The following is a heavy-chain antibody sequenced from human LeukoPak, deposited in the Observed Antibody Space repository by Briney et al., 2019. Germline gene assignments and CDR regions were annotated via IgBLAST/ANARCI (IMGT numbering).Heavy chain of an antibody. D-gene: IGHD6-25*01. V-gene: IGHV3-30*03. CDR3: ARDLRRIAAYYFDY. Sequence: PGGSLRLSCAASGFTFSGYAIHWVRQAPGRGLEWVAVTSSDGRDKHHADSVKGRFTISRDNSKNTLYLQTNSLRAEDTAVYYCARDLRRIAAYYFDYWGQGTLVTVSS. CDR1: GFTFSGYA. CDR2: TSSDGRDK. J-gene: IGHJ4*02.